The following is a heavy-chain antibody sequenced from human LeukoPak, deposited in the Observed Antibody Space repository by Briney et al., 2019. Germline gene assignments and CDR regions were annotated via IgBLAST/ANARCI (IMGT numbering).Heavy chain of an antibody. Sequence: PGGSLRLSCAASEFTFSSYAMHWVRQAPGKGLDGVAVILYDGSNKKYADSVKGRFTISRDNSENTLYLQMNSLSTEDTAVYYCAKDISGGDCPDYWGQGTLVTVSS. CDR1: EFTFSSYA. CDR2: ILYDGSNK. CDR3: AKDISGGDCPDY. D-gene: IGHD2-21*02. V-gene: IGHV3-30*18. J-gene: IGHJ4*02.